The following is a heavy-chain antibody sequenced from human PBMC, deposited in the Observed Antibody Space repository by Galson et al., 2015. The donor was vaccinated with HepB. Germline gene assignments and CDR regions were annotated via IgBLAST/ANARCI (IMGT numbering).Heavy chain of an antibody. D-gene: IGHD3-10*01. CDR3: AREGSPDGSAFDY. V-gene: IGHV3-21*01. J-gene: IGHJ4*02. CDR1: GFTFSSYS. Sequence: SLRLSCAASGFTFSSYSMNWVRQAPGKGLEWVSSISSSSSYIYYADSVKGRFTISRDNAKNSLYLQMNSLRAEDTGVYYCAREGSPDGSAFDYWGQGTLVTVSS. CDR2: ISSSSSYI.